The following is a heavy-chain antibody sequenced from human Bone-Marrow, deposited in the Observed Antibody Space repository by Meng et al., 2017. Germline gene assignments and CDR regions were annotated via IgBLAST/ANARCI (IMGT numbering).Heavy chain of an antibody. CDR2: INPKSGDT. V-gene: IGHV1-2*02. D-gene: IGHD4-17*01. CDR1: GYPFTGHY. Sequence: QVQLVQSGAEVKNPGASVKVSCKSSGYPFTGHYIYWVRQAPGQGLEWMGWINPKSGDTKYAQNFQGRVTLTRDTSISTAHMELSRLSSDDTAVYYCARVSPTVTALRWLDPWGQGTLVTVSS. CDR3: ARVSPTVTALRWLDP. J-gene: IGHJ5*02.